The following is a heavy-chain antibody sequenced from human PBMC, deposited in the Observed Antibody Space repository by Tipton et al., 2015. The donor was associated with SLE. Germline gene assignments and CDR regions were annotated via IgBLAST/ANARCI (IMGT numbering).Heavy chain of an antibody. CDR2: INSDGSRT. D-gene: IGHD6-19*01. Sequence: GSLRLSCAASGFSFNTYRMHWVRQAPGKAFVWVSRINSDGSRTTYAGSVKGRFTISRDNAKNTLYLQMNSLRAEDTALYYCVREDSIGWYSFDYWGQGTLVTVSS. J-gene: IGHJ4*02. CDR1: GFSFNTYR. CDR3: VREDSIGWYSFDY. V-gene: IGHV3-74*01.